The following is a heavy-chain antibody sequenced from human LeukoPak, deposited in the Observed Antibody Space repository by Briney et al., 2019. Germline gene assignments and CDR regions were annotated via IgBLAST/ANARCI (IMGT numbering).Heavy chain of an antibody. V-gene: IGHV1-46*01. CDR3: ARDSYGSDY. CDR2: ITPSDGST. D-gene: IGHD5-18*01. CDR1: GYTFSSYH. J-gene: IGHJ4*02. Sequence: GASVKDSCMASGYTFSSYHVHWVRQAPGQGLEWMGKITPSDGSTTYAQNFQDRVIMTRDTSSSTVYMQLSSLRSEDTAVYSCARDSYGSDYWGQGTLVTVSS.